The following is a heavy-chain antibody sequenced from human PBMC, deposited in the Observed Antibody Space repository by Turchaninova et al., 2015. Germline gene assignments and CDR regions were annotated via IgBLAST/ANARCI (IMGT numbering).Heavy chain of an antibody. J-gene: IGHJ4*02. D-gene: IGHD3-22*01. V-gene: IGHV1-69*12. CDR2: ILPLFGTA. CDR3: ARGPDSSAYYYFY. CDR1: GGTFSTSA. Sequence: QVQLVQSGAEVKKPGSSVKVSCKASGGTFSTSALSWVRQAPGQGLEWVGGILPLFGTANSAQKFRGRVTITADESTSTAYMELNSLRSEDTALYYCARGPDSSAYYYFYWGQGTLVTVSS.